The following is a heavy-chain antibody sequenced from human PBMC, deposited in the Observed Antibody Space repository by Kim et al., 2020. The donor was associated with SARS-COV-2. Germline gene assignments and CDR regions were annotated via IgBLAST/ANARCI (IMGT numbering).Heavy chain of an antibody. CDR3: SSGNYLNY. V-gene: IGHV3-7*01. J-gene: IGHJ4*02. D-gene: IGHD3-10*01. CDR2: IKEEGGEQ. Sequence: GGSLRLSCAASGFTFSSYWMTWVRQAPGKGLEWVANIKEEGGEQYYADAVKDRFTSSRDNAKNSVYLQMNSLTAEDTAVDYCSSGNYLNYWGQETLVSVSS. CDR1: GFTFSSYW.